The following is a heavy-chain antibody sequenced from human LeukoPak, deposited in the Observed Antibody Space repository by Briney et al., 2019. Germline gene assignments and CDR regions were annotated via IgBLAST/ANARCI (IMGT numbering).Heavy chain of an antibody. Sequence: ASVKVSCKVSGYTLTELSMHWVRQAPGKGLERMGGFDPEDGETIYAQKFQGRVTMTEDTSTDTAYMELSSLRSEATAVYYCRGSGSYSVHIDYWGQGTLVTVSS. CDR2: FDPEDGET. CDR1: GYTLTELS. D-gene: IGHD1-26*01. J-gene: IGHJ4*02. V-gene: IGHV1-24*01. CDR3: RGSGSYSVHIDY.